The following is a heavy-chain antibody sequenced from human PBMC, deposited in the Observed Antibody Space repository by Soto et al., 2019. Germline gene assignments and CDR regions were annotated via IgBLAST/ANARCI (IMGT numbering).Heavy chain of an antibody. Sequence: LRLSCAASGFTFSSYGMHWVRQAPGKGLEWVAVISYDGSNKYYADSVKGRFTISRDNSKNTLYLQMNSLRAEDTAVYYCEKEGRGYGMDVWGQGTTVTVSS. J-gene: IGHJ6*02. V-gene: IGHV3-30*18. CDR3: EKEGRGYGMDV. CDR1: GFTFSSYG. CDR2: ISYDGSNK.